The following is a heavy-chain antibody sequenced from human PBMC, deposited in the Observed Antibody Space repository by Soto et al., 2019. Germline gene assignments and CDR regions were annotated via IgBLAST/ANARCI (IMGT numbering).Heavy chain of an antibody. Sequence: PGGSPRLSCAASGFTFSNAWMNWVRQAPGKGLEWVGRIKRKTDGGTTDYAAPVKGRFTISRDDSKNTLYLQMNSLKTEDTAVYYCTTDVRRTVLFDYWGQGTLVTVSS. CDR3: TTDVRRTVLFDY. CDR2: IKRKTDGGTT. V-gene: IGHV3-15*07. D-gene: IGHD4-17*01. J-gene: IGHJ4*02. CDR1: GFTFSNAW.